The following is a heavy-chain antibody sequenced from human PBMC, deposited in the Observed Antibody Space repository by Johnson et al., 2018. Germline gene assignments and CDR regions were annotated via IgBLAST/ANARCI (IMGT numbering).Heavy chain of an antibody. CDR2: SSWNSGSI. CDR3: AKDSAGGPYYYGMDV. CDR1: GFTFDDYA. Sequence: VELVQSGGGLVQAGRSLRLCCAASGFTFDDYAMHWVRQAPGKGLEWVPGSSWNSGSIGYADSVKGRFTISRDNAKNSLYLQMNSLRAEDTDLYYCAKDSAGGPYYYGMDVWGQGTTVTVSS. D-gene: IGHD3-16*01. V-gene: IGHV3-9*01. J-gene: IGHJ6*02.